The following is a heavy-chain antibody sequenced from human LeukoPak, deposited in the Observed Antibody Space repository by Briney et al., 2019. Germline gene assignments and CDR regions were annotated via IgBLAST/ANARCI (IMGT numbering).Heavy chain of an antibody. Sequence: SETLSLTCTVSGGSISSYSWSWIRQPPGKGLEWIGSIYYSGSTNYNPSLKSRVTMSVDTSKNQFSLKLSFVTAADTAVYYCARHGGESIVAMILHAFDIWGQGTMVTVSS. J-gene: IGHJ3*02. CDR1: GGSISSYS. CDR2: IYYSGST. D-gene: IGHD5-12*01. CDR3: ARHGGESIVAMILHAFDI. V-gene: IGHV4-59*08.